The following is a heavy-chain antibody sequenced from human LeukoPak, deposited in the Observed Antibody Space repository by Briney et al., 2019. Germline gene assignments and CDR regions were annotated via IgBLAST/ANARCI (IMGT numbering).Heavy chain of an antibody. CDR3: AREVPATATSNWFDP. CDR2: IYYSGST. D-gene: IGHD2-15*01. V-gene: IGHV4-30-4*08. CDR1: GGSFSGYY. Sequence: SETLSLTCAVYGGSFSGYYWSWIRQPPGKGLEWIGYIYYSGSTYYNPSLKSRVTISVDTSKNQFSLKLSSVTAADTAVYYCAREVPATATSNWFDPWGQGTLVTVSS. J-gene: IGHJ5*02.